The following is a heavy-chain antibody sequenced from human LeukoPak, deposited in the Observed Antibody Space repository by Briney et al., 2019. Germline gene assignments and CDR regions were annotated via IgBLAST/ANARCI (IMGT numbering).Heavy chain of an antibody. J-gene: IGHJ4*02. D-gene: IGHD4/OR15-4a*01. Sequence: GGSLRLSCAASGFTFSTYSMNWVRQAPGKGLEWVSSISSSSSYIYYADSVQGRFTISRDNAKNSLYLQMNSLRAEDTALYYCASTLKRDYWGQGTLVTVSS. CDR2: ISSSSSYI. V-gene: IGHV3-21*01. CDR3: ASTLKRDY. CDR1: GFTFSTYS.